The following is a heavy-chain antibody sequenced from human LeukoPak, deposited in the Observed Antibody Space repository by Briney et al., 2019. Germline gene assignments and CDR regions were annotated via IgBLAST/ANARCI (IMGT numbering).Heavy chain of an antibody. CDR1: GYTFTSYG. D-gene: IGHD3-9*01. CDR2: ISAYNGNT. Sequence: GASVKVSCKASGYTFTSYGISWVRQAPGQGLEWMGWISAYNGNTNYAQKLQGRVTMTTDTSTSTAYMELRSLRSGDTAVYYCARDKGYDILTGYEKFDYWGQGTLVTVSS. J-gene: IGHJ4*02. V-gene: IGHV1-18*04. CDR3: ARDKGYDILTGYEKFDY.